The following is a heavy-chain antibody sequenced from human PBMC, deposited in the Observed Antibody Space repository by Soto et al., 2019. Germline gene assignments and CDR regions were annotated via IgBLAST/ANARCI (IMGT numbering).Heavy chain of an antibody. J-gene: IGHJ4*02. CDR2: ISWNSGSI. Sequence: EMQLVESGGGLVQHGRSLRLSCAASEFTIDDYAMHWVQQAPGKGLEWVSGISWNSGSIGYADSVKGRFTISRDNAKNSLYLQMNSLRAEDTALYYCAKDRGIAVAGGYFDYWGQGTLVTVSS. CDR3: AKDRGIAVAGGYFDY. D-gene: IGHD6-19*01. CDR1: EFTIDDYA. V-gene: IGHV3-9*01.